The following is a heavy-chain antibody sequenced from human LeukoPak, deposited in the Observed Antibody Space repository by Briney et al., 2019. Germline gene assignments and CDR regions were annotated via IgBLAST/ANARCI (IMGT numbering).Heavy chain of an antibody. J-gene: IGHJ6*03. CDR3: ARDFYYYIDV. Sequence: PGGSLRLSCTASGFTFSGYWMTWVRQAPGKGLEWVANIKQDGSEKHYVDSVRGRVTISRENAKNSLYLQMNSLRAEDTAVYYCARDFYYYIDVWGKGTTVTVSS. CDR1: GFTFSGYW. CDR2: IKQDGSEK. V-gene: IGHV3-7*01.